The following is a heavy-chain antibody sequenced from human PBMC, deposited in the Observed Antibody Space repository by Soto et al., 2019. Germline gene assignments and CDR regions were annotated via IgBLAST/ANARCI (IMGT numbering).Heavy chain of an antibody. D-gene: IGHD5-18*01. CDR2: IKQDGSEK. Sequence: GGSLRLSCAASGFTFSSYWMSWVRQAPGKGLEWVANIKQDGSEKYYVDSVKGRFTISRDNAKNSLYLQMNSLRAEDTAVYYCARVENAGYSYGWEPNHDAFDIWGQGTMVTVSS. CDR3: ARVENAGYSYGWEPNHDAFDI. J-gene: IGHJ3*02. V-gene: IGHV3-7*03. CDR1: GFTFSSYW.